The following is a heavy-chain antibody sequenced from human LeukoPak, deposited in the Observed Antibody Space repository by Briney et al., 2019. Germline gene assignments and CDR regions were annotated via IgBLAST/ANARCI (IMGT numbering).Heavy chain of an antibody. Sequence: SETLSLTCTVSSGIPDSYWSWIRQSPGKGLEWIGYIFYSGATNYNPSLKTRVTISIDTSRGQFSLKLRSVTAADTAVYFWARVGHNYCIDYWGQGALVTVSS. J-gene: IGHJ4*01. CDR1: SGIPDSY. CDR3: ARVGHNYCIDY. CDR2: IFYSGAT. V-gene: IGHV4-59*12. D-gene: IGHD3-10*01.